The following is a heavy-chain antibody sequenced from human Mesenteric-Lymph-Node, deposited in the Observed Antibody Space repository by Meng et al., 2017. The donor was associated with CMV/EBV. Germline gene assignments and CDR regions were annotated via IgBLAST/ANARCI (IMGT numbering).Heavy chain of an antibody. CDR2: ISYDGSNK. D-gene: IGHD5-12*01. J-gene: IGHJ4*02. Sequence: GGPLRLSCAASGFTFSSYAMHWVRQAPGKGLEWVAVISYDGSNKYYADSVKGRFTISRDNSKNTLYLQMNSLRAEDTAVYYCARDQVRDSGYDCLDYWGQGTLVTVSS. CDR1: GFTFSSYA. V-gene: IGHV3-30*04. CDR3: ARDQVRDSGYDCLDY.